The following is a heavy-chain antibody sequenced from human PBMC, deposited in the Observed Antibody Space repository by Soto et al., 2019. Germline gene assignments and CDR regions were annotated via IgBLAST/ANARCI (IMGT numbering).Heavy chain of an antibody. CDR1: GGSISGHD. D-gene: IGHD2-8*02. CDR2: IYSSGST. Sequence: SETLSLTCTVSGGSISGHDWSWIRQPPGKGLEWVGYIYSSGSTYVRPSLKSRVSMSVDPSKNQVSLRLTSVTATGTAVYYCARTPIGYCSGGTCSNWFDPWGQGTLVTVSS. V-gene: IGHV4-59*08. J-gene: IGHJ5*02. CDR3: ARTPIGYCSGGTCSNWFDP.